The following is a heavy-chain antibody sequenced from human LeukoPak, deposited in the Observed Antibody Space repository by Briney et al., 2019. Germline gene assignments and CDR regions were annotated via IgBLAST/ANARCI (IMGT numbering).Heavy chain of an antibody. V-gene: IGHV1-18*01. CDR1: GYTFTSYG. D-gene: IGHD2-2*01. J-gene: IGHJ4*02. CDR2: ISAYNGNT. CDR3: ARDCSSTSCSLRLLDY. Sequence: ASVKVSCKASGYTFTSYGISWVRQAPGQGLEWMGWISAYNGNTNYAQKLQGRVTMTTDTSTSTAYMELRSLRSDDTAVYYCARDCSSTSCSLRLLDYWGQGTLVTVSS.